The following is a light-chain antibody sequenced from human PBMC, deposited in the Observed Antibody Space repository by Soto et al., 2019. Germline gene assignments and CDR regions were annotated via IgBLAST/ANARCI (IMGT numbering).Light chain of an antibody. J-gene: IGKJ1*01. CDR3: LQDYNYPWT. CDR1: QCIRND. Sequence: QMTQSPSSLDACVRDRVTITCRASQCIRNDLGWYQQKPGKAPKLLIYSASTSHIGVPSRFSGSGSGTDFTLTISSLQPEDFATYYCLQDYNYPWTFGQGTKVDIK. CDR2: SAS. V-gene: IGKV1-6*01.